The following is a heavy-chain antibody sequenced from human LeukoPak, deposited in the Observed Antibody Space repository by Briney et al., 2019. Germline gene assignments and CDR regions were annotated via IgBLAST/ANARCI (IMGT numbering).Heavy chain of an antibody. J-gene: IGHJ4*02. CDR2: IIPIFGTA. CDR1: GYTFTSYD. CDR3: ATDYDYVWGSYRYTRY. Sequence: SVKVSCKASGYTFTSYDINWVRQATGQGLEWMGGIIPIFGTANYAQKFQGRVTIIADESTSTAYMELSSLRSEDTAVYYCATDYDYVWGSYRYTRYWGQGTLVTVSS. D-gene: IGHD3-16*02. V-gene: IGHV1-69*13.